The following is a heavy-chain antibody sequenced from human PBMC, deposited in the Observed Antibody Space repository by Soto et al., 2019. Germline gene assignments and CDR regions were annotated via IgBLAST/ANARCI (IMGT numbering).Heavy chain of an antibody. CDR2: IWYDGSNK. Sequence: GGSLRLSCAASGFPFSSYGMHWVRQAPGKGLEWVAVIWYDGSNKYCADSVKGRFTISRDNSKNTLYLQMNSLRAEDTAVYYCARDPGEGSSPPLVYWGQGTLVTVSS. V-gene: IGHV3-33*01. J-gene: IGHJ4*02. CDR3: ARDPGEGSSPPLVY. D-gene: IGHD6-6*01. CDR1: GFPFSSYG.